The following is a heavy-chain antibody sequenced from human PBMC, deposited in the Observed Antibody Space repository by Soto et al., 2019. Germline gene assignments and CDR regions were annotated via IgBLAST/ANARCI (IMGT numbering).Heavy chain of an antibody. CDR2: ISYDGSNK. CDR3: ARDITDIVVVPAAMGYYYYYGMDV. J-gene: IGHJ6*02. CDR1: GFTFSSYA. Sequence: QVQLVESGGGVVQPGRSLRLSCAASGFTFSSYAMHWVRQAPGKGLEWVAVISYDGSNKYYADSVKGRFTISRDNSKNTLYLQMNSLRAEDTAVYYCARDITDIVVVPAAMGYYYYYGMDVWGQGTTVTVSS. V-gene: IGHV3-30-3*01. D-gene: IGHD2-2*01.